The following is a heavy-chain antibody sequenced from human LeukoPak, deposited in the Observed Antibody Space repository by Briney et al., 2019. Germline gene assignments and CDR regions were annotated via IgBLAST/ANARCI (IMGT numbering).Heavy chain of an antibody. CDR2: IYYSGST. CDR3: ARAPRDFWSGSKGYFDY. D-gene: IGHD3-3*01. V-gene: IGHV4-59*01. J-gene: IGHJ4*02. CDR1: GGSISSYY. Sequence: SETLSLTCTVSGGSISSYYWSWIRQPPGKGLEWIGYIYYSGSTNYNPSLKSRVTISVDTSKNQFSLKLSSVTAADTAVYYCARAPRDFWSGSKGYFDYWGQGTLVTVSS.